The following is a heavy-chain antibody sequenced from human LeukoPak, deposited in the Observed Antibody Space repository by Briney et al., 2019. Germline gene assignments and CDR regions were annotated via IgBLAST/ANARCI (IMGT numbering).Heavy chain of an antibody. D-gene: IGHD1-26*01. Sequence: SVKVSCKASGGTFSSYAISWVRQAPGQGLEWMGGIIPIFGTANYAQKFQGRVTITTDESASTAYMELSSLRSEDTAVYYCARTRISGSYYIHWGQGTLVTVSS. CDR3: ARTRISGSYYIH. CDR2: IIPIFGTA. CDR1: GGTFSSYA. J-gene: IGHJ4*02. V-gene: IGHV1-69*05.